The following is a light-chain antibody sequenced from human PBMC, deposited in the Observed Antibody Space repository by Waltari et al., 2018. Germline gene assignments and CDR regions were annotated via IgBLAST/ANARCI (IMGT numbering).Light chain of an antibody. V-gene: IGKV3-20*01. Sequence: EIVLPQSQGPLSLSPGERAHLSCRASQSVGRYSDWYQQKPGQAPRLLIYDASTRATGIPDRFSGSGSGTDFSLTISRLESEDFAVYYCQKYVNLPATFGQGTKVEIK. CDR1: QSVGRY. CDR3: QKYVNLPAT. J-gene: IGKJ1*01. CDR2: DAS.